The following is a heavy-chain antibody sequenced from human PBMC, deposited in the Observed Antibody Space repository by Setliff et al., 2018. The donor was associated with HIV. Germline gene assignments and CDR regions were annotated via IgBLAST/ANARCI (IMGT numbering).Heavy chain of an antibody. Sequence: SETLSLTCSVPSGSISVYYWSWVRQPPGRGLEWIGYVSYSGGTSYNPTLDSRVTMSIDTARDQFSLKLSSVTAADTAVYYCARARGRAQLSYYFDSWGQGRLVTVS. D-gene: IGHD4-4*01. CDR1: SGSISVYY. CDR2: VSYSGGT. V-gene: IGHV4-59*01. CDR3: ARARGRAQLSYYFDS. J-gene: IGHJ4*02.